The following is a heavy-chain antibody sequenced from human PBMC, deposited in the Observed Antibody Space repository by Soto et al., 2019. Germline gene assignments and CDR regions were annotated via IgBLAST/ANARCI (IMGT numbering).Heavy chain of an antibody. CDR2: IYSGGST. CDR3: ARERVVVTAKYYYYYGMDV. D-gene: IGHD2-21*02. J-gene: IGHJ6*02. V-gene: IGHV3-53*01. CDR1: GFTVRSNY. Sequence: GGSLRLSCAASGFTVRSNYMSWVRQAPGKGLEWVSVIYSGGSTYYADSVKGRFTISRDNSKNTLYLQMNSLRAEDTAVYYCARERVVVTAKYYYYYGMDVWGQGTTVTVSS.